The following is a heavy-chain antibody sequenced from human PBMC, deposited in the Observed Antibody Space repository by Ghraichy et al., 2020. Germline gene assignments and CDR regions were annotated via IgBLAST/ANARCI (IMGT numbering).Heavy chain of an antibody. Sequence: SETLSLTCAVYGGSFSGYYWSWIRQPPGKGLEWIGEINHSGSTNYNPSLKSRVTISVDTSKNQFSLKLSSVTAADTAVYYCARGRTERTRGYYYYYYMDVWGKGTTVTVSS. CDR3: ARGRTERTRGYYYYYYMDV. CDR1: GGSFSGYY. J-gene: IGHJ6*03. D-gene: IGHD3-10*01. CDR2: INHSGST. V-gene: IGHV4-34*01.